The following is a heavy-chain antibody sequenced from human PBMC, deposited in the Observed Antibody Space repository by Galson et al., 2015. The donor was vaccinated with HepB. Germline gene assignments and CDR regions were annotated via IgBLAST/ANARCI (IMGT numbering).Heavy chain of an antibody. V-gene: IGHV3-7*03. CDR1: GFTLSSHW. J-gene: IGHJ5*02. Sequence: SLRLSCAASGFTLSSHWVNWVRQAPGKGLEGVSTIDQRGSETHYVGSVKGRFTISRDNHKNSAYLQMNSLSADDTAVYYWARVTGCTWYGGCFDLWGLGTLVTVTS. CDR2: IDQRGSET. CDR3: ARVTGCTWYGGCFDL. D-gene: IGHD6-13*01.